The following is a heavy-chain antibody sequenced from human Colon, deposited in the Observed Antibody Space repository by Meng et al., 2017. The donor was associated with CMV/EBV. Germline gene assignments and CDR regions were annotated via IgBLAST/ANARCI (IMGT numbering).Heavy chain of an antibody. CDR1: GFTFSSYS. Sequence: GGSLRLSCAASGFTFSSYSMNWVRQAPGKGLEWVSSISSSSSYIYYADSVKGRFTISRDNAKNSLYLQMNSLRAEDTAVYYCARDPAAAAADGMDVWGQGTTVTVSS. CDR3: ARDPAAAAADGMDV. V-gene: IGHV3-21*01. D-gene: IGHD6-13*01. CDR2: ISSSSSYI. J-gene: IGHJ6*02.